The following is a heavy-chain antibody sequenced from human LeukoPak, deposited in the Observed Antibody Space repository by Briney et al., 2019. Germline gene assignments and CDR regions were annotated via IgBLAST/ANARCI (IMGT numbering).Heavy chain of an antibody. Sequence: PGGSLRLSCAASGFTFSSDSMNWVRQAPGKGLEWVSYISSSSSTIYYADSVKGRFTISRDNAKNSLYLQMNSLRDEDTAVYYCARGSTYYYDSSGYHFDYWGQGTLVTVSS. CDR3: ARGSTYYYDSSGYHFDY. CDR1: GFTFSSDS. D-gene: IGHD3-22*01. CDR2: ISSSSSTI. J-gene: IGHJ4*02. V-gene: IGHV3-48*02.